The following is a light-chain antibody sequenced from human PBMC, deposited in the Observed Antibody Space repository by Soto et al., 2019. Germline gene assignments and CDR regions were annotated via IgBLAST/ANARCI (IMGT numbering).Light chain of an antibody. CDR3: KQYNRYSLT. CDR2: DAS. Sequence: EVVLTQSPATLSVSPGDRATLSCRASQYIGSAVAWYHQRSGQAPRLLIFDASIRVPTTQARFSGSVSGTDFTLTIRSLQPDDFATYYCKQYNRYSLTFGQGTKVDIK. CDR1: QYIGSA. V-gene: IGKV3-15*01. J-gene: IGKJ1*01.